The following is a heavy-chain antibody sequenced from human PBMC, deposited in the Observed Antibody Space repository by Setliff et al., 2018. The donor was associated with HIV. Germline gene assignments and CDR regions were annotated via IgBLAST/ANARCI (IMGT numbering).Heavy chain of an antibody. CDR2: ITPYNANT. D-gene: IGHD5-12*01. CDR1: GYPFTYRY. J-gene: IGHJ3*02. V-gene: IGHV1-45*02. CDR3: ASGRGDGYNYFAFDI. Sequence: ASVKVSCKASGYPFTYRYLHWVRQAPGQALEWMGWITPYNANTIYAQKFQDRVTMTSDRSTSTAYMDLSSLRSEDTAMYYCASGRGDGYNYFAFDIWGQGTVVTVSS.